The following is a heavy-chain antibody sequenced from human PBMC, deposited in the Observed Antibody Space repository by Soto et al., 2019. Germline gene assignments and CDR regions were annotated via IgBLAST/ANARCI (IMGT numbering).Heavy chain of an antibody. CDR1: GGSIDNYY. D-gene: IGHD6-13*01. Sequence: SETLSLTCSVSGGSIDNYYWSWIRQPPGKGLEWIGYIFFRGYTNYNPSLKGRVNISVDTSNNQFSLRLTSMTAADTAVYYCARLSRGAAAGFDYWGQGALVTVSS. V-gene: IGHV4-59*08. J-gene: IGHJ4*02. CDR2: IFFRGYT. CDR3: ARLSRGAAAGFDY.